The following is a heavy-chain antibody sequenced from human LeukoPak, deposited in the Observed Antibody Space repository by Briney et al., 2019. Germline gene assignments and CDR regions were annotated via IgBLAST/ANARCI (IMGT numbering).Heavy chain of an antibody. CDR3: AREPRGSGSYYNGGFDY. V-gene: IGHV4-59*01. J-gene: IGHJ4*02. CDR1: GGSISSYY. Sequence: PSETLSPTCTVSGGSISSYYWSWIRQPPGKGLEWIGYIYYSGSTNYNPSLKSRVTISVDTSKNQFSLKLSSVTAADTAVYYCAREPRGSGSYYNGGFDYWGQGTLVTVSS. CDR2: IYYSGST. D-gene: IGHD3-10*01.